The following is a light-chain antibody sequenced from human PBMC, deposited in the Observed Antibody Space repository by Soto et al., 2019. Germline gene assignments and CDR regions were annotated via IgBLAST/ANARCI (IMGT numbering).Light chain of an antibody. J-gene: IGKJ2*01. CDR3: QQYGSSPRT. Sequence: EIVLTQSPGSLSLSPGERAALSCRASQSVTNDYLAWYQQKFGQAPRLLISGASRRATGIPDRFSGSGSGTDFTLTISRLEPEDFAVYFCQQYGSSPRTFGQGTKLQIK. CDR1: QSVTNDY. V-gene: IGKV3-20*01. CDR2: GAS.